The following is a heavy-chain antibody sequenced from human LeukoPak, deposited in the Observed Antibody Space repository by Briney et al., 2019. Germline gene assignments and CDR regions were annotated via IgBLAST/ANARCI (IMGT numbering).Heavy chain of an antibody. CDR1: GGTFSSYA. V-gene: IGHV1-69*04. CDR2: IIPILGIA. J-gene: IGHJ4*02. Sequence: SVTVSCKASGGTFSSYAISWVRRAPGQGLEWMGRIIPILGIANYAQKFQGRVTITADKSTSTAYMELSSLRSEDTAVYYCARVGQWPLDYWGQGTLVTVSS. D-gene: IGHD6-19*01. CDR3: ARVGQWPLDY.